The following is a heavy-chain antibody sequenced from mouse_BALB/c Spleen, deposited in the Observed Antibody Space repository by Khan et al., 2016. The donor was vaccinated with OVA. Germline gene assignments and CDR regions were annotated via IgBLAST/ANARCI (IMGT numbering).Heavy chain of an antibody. CDR1: GYSFTGYF. J-gene: IGHJ2*01. CDR3: TRIYHGDCDD. CDR2: INPHIGET. V-gene: IGHV1-20*02. D-gene: IGHD2-13*01. Sequence: EVELVESGPELVKPGASVKVSCKASGYSFTGYFMNWVMQSHGKSLEWIGRINPHIGETFYNQKFKGKATLTVDESSSTAHMELRSLASEDSAVYDCTRIYHGDCDDWGQGTTLTVSS.